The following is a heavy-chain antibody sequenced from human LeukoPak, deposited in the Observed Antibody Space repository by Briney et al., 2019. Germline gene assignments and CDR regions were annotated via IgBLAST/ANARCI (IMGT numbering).Heavy chain of an antibody. CDR2: IKGKTDGGTT. D-gene: IGHD3-3*01. CDR3: ASSSQIFGVVNVRAYYMDV. V-gene: IGHV3-15*05. CDR1: GFTFSNTW. Sequence: GGSLRLSCAASGFTFSNTWMTWVRQAPGKGLEWVRRIKGKTDGGTTDYAAPVKGRFTISRDNAKNTLYLQMNSLRAEDTAVYYCASSSQIFGVVNVRAYYMDVWGKGTTVTVSS. J-gene: IGHJ6*03.